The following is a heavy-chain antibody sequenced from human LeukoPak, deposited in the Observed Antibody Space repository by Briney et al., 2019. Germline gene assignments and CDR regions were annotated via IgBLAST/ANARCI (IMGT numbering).Heavy chain of an antibody. J-gene: IGHJ4*02. D-gene: IGHD6-19*01. Sequence: GESLKISCKGSGYSFTSYWIGWVRQMPGKGLEWMGIIYPGDSDTRYSPSFQGQVTISADKSISTAYLQWSSLKASDTAMYYCARLRRFSSGWYAIIFDYWGQGTLVTVSS. CDR1: GYSFTSYW. CDR3: ARLRRFSSGWYAIIFDY. V-gene: IGHV5-51*01. CDR2: IYPGDSDT.